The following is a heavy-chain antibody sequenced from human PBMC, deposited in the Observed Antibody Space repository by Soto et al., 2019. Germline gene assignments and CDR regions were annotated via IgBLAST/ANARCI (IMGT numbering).Heavy chain of an antibody. Sequence: EVQLLESGGKLVQPGGSLTLSCAASGFTFSTYAMAWVRQAPGKGLEWVSGVSASGLNTDYADPVKGRFYISRDNSKNTVSPHMISMRAEDTALYYCAKERPRRTSGYIFDYWGQGTPVTVSS. D-gene: IGHD5-18*01. J-gene: IGHJ4*02. CDR1: GFTFSTYA. V-gene: IGHV3-23*01. CDR3: AKERPRRTSGYIFDY. CDR2: VSASGLNT.